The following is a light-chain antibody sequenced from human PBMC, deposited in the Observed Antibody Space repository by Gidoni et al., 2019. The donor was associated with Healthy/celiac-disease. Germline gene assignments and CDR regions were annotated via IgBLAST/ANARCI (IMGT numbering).Light chain of an antibody. J-gene: IGLJ2*01. V-gene: IGLV3-1*01. Sequence: SYELTQPPSVSVSTGQTASITCSGDKLGDKYACWYQQKPGQSPVLVIYQDRKRPSGIPERFSGSNSGNTATLTISGTQAMDEADYYCQAWDSSTVLFGVGTKLTVL. CDR2: QDR. CDR1: KLGDKY. CDR3: QAWDSSTVL.